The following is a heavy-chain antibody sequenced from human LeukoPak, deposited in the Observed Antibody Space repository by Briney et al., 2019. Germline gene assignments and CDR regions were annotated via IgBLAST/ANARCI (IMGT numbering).Heavy chain of an antibody. CDR1: GFTFSSYS. V-gene: IGHV3-21*01. Sequence: GGSLRLSCAASGFTFSSYSMHWVRQSPGKGLEWVSSISSSSSYIYYTDSLKGRFTISRDNAKKSLYLQMNSLRTEDTAVYFCAREGLYNYGYVYGYWGQGTLVTVSS. CDR2: ISSSSSYI. J-gene: IGHJ4*02. D-gene: IGHD5-18*01. CDR3: AREGLYNYGYVYGY.